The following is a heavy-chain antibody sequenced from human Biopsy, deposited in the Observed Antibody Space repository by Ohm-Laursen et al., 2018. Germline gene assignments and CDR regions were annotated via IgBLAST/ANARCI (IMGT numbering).Heavy chain of an antibody. D-gene: IGHD2-21*01. J-gene: IGHJ5*02. CDR3: ACGGSVVGWFEH. CDR1: RDNFNNYG. Sequence: ASVKVSCKASRDNFNNYGITWVRQAPGQGLEWMGGIIPSLGAANYAQKFKGRATISADESTSTVYLEVRSLRFQDTAVYFCACGGSVVGWFEHWGQGALLTVSS. V-gene: IGHV1-69*13. CDR2: IIPSLGAA.